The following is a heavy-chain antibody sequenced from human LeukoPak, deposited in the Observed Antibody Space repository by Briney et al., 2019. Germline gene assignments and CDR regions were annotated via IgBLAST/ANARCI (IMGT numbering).Heavy chain of an antibody. D-gene: IGHD6-13*01. Sequence: SVKVSCKASGGTFSSCAISWVRQAPGQGLEWMGGIIPIFGTANYAQKFQGRVTITADESTSTAYMELSSLRSEDTAVYYCARGGFIAAAGRDYFDYWGQGTLVTVSS. V-gene: IGHV1-69*13. CDR2: IIPIFGTA. J-gene: IGHJ4*02. CDR3: ARGGFIAAAGRDYFDY. CDR1: GGTFSSCA.